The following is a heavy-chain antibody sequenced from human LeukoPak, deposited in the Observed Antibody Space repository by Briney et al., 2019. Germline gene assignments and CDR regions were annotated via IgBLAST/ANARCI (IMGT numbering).Heavy chain of an antibody. D-gene: IGHD6-13*01. Sequence: AGGSLRLSCVASGFRFSGRWMSWIRQAPGKGLEWVSYISSSSSYTNYAYYVKCRFTISRDNAKNSLYLQMNSLRAADTAVYYCAREGSSPVVPYMDVWGKGTTVTVSS. CDR3: AREGSSPVVPYMDV. V-gene: IGHV3-11*06. J-gene: IGHJ6*04. CDR1: GFRFSGRW. CDR2: ISSSSSYT.